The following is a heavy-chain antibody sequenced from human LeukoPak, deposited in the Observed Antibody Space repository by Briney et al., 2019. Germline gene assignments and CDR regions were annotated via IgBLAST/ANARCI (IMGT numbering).Heavy chain of an antibody. CDR3: AGGNRDTDALDI. D-gene: IGHD5-18*01. Sequence: PSETLSLTCTVSGDSISSSSPYWGWIRQPPGKGLGWIGNIYYSGSTYYNPSLKSRVTISVDTSTNHFSLNLNSVTAADTAGYYCAGGNRDTDALDIWGRGAMFTVSA. V-gene: IGHV4-39*02. CDR1: GDSISSSSPY. J-gene: IGHJ3*02. CDR2: IYYSGST.